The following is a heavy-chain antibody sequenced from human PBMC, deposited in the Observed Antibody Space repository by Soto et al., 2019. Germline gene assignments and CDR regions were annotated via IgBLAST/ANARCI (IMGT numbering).Heavy chain of an antibody. Sequence: PGGSLRLSCVASGFTFSASAMSWVRQAPGRAPEWIAGISDDGGTTYHVDSVRGRFSISRDNSRNTLYLDIFSLKAEDTAVYYCAKPAGRTVSVAGPPPAYWGQGTLVTVSS. CDR2: ISDDGGTT. V-gene: IGHV3-23*01. D-gene: IGHD6-19*01. CDR3: AKPAGRTVSVAGPPPAY. CDR1: GFTFSASA. J-gene: IGHJ4*01.